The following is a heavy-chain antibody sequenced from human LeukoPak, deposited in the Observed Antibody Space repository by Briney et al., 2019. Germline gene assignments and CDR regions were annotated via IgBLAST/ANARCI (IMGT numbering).Heavy chain of an antibody. CDR3: AKASPGAARHYYYYGMDV. D-gene: IGHD6-6*01. CDR1: GFTFDDYA. Sequence: PGGSLRLSCAASGFTFDDYAMHWVRQAPGKGLEWVSGISWNSGSIGYADSVKGRFTISRDNAKNSLYLQMNSLRAEDTALYYCAKASPGAARHYYYYGMDVWGQGTTVTVSS. V-gene: IGHV3-9*01. J-gene: IGHJ6*02. CDR2: ISWNSGSI.